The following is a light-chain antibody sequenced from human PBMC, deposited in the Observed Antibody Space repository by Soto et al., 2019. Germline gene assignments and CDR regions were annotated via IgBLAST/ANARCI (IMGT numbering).Light chain of an antibody. V-gene: IGKV1-39*01. Sequence: DIQMTQSQSSLSASVGDRVTITFRASQSISSYLNWYQQKPGKAPKLLIYAASSLQSGVPSRFSGSGSGTDFTLTISSLQPEDFATYYCQQSYSTPLTFGGGTKVDI. CDR3: QQSYSTPLT. CDR2: AAS. CDR1: QSISSY. J-gene: IGKJ4*01.